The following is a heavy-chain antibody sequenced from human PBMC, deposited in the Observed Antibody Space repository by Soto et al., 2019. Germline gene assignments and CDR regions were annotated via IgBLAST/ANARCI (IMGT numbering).Heavy chain of an antibody. CDR1: GLTFRNYG. CDR3: AKETLRYYALDV. CDR2: ISSDGRKT. V-gene: IGHV3-30*18. J-gene: IGHJ6*02. Sequence: VGSLRLSCPASGLTFRNYGMHWVRQAPGKGPEWVAVISSDGRKTYYADSVRGRFTISRDNSKNTVYLQMNSLRAEDTAVYYCAKETLRYYALDVWGQGTTVTVSS.